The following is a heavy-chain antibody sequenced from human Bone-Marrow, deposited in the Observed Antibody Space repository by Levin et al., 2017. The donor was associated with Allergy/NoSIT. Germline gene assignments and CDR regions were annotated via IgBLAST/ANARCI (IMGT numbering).Heavy chain of an antibody. D-gene: IGHD1-1*01. CDR3: AREVHWNARHYYYYYMDV. V-gene: IGHV6-1*01. CDR2: TYYRSKWYN. CDR1: GDSVSSNSAA. J-gene: IGHJ6*03. Sequence: SETLSLTCAISGDSVSSNSAAWNWIRQSPSRGLEWLGRTYYRSKWYNDYAVSVKSRITINPDTSKNQFSLQLNSVTPEDMAVYYCAREVHWNARHYYYYYMDVWGKGTTVTVSS.